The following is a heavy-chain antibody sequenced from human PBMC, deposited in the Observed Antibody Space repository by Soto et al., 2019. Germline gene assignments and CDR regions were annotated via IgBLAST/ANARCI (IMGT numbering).Heavy chain of an antibody. D-gene: IGHD6-19*01. CDR1: GITLSNYW. J-gene: IGHJ4*02. V-gene: IGHV3-74*01. Sequence: EVQLVESGGGLVQPGGSLRLSCAASGITLSNYWVHWVRQAPGKGLVWVSRISSDGSSTSYADSVKGRFTISRDNAKNTLYLQMNSLRAEDSAVYYCAYFTSGCPTWGQGTLVTVSS. CDR3: AYFTSGCPT. CDR2: ISSDGSST.